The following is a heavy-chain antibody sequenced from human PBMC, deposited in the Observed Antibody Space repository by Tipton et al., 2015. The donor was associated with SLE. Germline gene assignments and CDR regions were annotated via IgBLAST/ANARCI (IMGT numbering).Heavy chain of an antibody. J-gene: IGHJ5*02. CDR2: FSD. V-gene: IGHV1-46*01. D-gene: IGHD4-17*01. Sequence: QSGAEVKEPGASVKVSCKASGYTFTNYKIHWFRQAPGQGLEWMGMFSDEKFQGRLTMTWDTSSSTAYMELSSLRSEDTAVFYCAGELTTMTTGWFDLWGQGTLVTVSS. CDR1: GYTFTNYK. CDR3: AGELTTMTTGWFDL.